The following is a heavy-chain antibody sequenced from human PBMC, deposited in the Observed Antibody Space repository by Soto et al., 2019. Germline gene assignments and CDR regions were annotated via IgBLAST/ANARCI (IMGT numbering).Heavy chain of an antibody. Sequence: QVQLVQSGAEVKKPGASVRVSCKASGYTFARYGIDWVRQAPGQGLEWMGWISGHNGDTKYVQKFQGRVSMTTDTSTSTASMELRSLGSDDTAVYYCARSGSMPYYYYGMDVWGQGTTVTVSS. CDR2: ISGHNGDT. CDR3: ARSGSMPYYYYGMDV. CDR1: GYTFARYG. J-gene: IGHJ6*02. D-gene: IGHD3-10*01. V-gene: IGHV1-18*01.